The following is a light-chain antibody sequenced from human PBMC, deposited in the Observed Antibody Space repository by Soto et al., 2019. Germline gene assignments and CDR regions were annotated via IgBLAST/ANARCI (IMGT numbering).Light chain of an antibody. CDR2: GAS. CDR3: QQYYNWPPLFT. CDR1: QSVSSN. V-gene: IGKV3D-15*01. J-gene: IGKJ3*01. Sequence: EIVMTQSPATLSVSPGERATLSCRASQSVSSNLAWYQQKPGQAPRLLMYGASTRATGIPARFSGSGSGTEFTLTISRLQSEDFAVYYCQQYYNWPPLFTFGPGTKVDIK.